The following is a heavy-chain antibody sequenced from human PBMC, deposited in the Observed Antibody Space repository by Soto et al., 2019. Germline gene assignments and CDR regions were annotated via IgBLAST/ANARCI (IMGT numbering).Heavy chain of an antibody. J-gene: IGHJ5*02. Sequence: SARLCLTWAVSGDSVSSGDYSWSWIRQPPGKGLEWIGYISHRGSTYYNSSLKSLVNIAVDRSKNQYSLKLFSVTAADTAVYYCARDKRGWFDPWGQGTLVTVSS. V-gene: IGHV4-30-2*01. CDR3: ARDKRGWFDP. CDR2: ISHRGST. CDR1: GDSVSSGDYS.